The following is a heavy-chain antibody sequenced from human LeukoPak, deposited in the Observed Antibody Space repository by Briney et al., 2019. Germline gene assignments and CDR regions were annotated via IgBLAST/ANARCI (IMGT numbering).Heavy chain of an antibody. CDR3: ARDPDYGDPY. CDR1: GFTLTDHY. Sequence: PGGSLRLSCTVSGFTLTDHYMSWFRQSPGRGLEWISWITSGGTTRDYADSVKGRFTISRDNTKNSVYLQMTSLRPDDTAVYYCARDPDYGDPYWGQGTLVTVSS. D-gene: IGHD4-17*01. J-gene: IGHJ4*02. V-gene: IGHV3-11*01. CDR2: ITSGGTTR.